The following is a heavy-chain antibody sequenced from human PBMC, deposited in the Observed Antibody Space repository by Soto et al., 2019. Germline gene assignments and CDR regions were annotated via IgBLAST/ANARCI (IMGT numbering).Heavy chain of an antibody. J-gene: IGHJ4*02. V-gene: IGHV1-69*02. CDR3: ARESGYSGYDFDY. CDR1: GGTFSSYT. CDR2: IIPILGIA. Sequence: GASVKVSCEASGGTFSSYTISWVRQAPGQGLEWMGRIIPILGIANYAQKFQGRVTITADKSTSTAYMELSSLRSEDTAVYYCARESGYSGYDFDYWGQGTLVTVSS. D-gene: IGHD5-12*01.